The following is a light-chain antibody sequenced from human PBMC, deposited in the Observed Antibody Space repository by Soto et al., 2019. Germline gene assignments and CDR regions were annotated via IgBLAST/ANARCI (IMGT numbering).Light chain of an antibody. V-gene: IGLV2-11*01. Sequence: QSALTQPPSASGSPGQSVTISCTGTSSDVGRHNYVSWYQQHPGKAPKLMIFDVSARPSGVPDRFSGSESANTASLTISGLQTADEADYYCCSYAGTYIPLFGGGTKVTVL. J-gene: IGLJ2*01. CDR1: SSDVGRHNY. CDR3: CSYAGTYIPL. CDR2: DVS.